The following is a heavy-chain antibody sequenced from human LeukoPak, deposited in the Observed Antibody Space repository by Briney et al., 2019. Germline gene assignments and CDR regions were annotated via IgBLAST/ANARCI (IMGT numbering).Heavy chain of an antibody. Sequence: GGSLRLSCTASGFTFGDYAMSWIRQAPGKGLEWVAFMSYDGSDKYYTDSVKGRFTISRDNSRNTLYLQMNSLRAADTAIYYCARDGVSFDYWGQGTLVTVSS. V-gene: IGHV3-30*04. J-gene: IGHJ4*02. CDR1: GFTFGDYA. CDR2: MSYDGSDK. D-gene: IGHD3-16*01. CDR3: ARDGVSFDY.